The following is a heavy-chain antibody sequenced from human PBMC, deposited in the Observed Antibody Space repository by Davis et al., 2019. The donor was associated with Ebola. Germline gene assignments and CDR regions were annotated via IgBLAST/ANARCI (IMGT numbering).Heavy chain of an antibody. Sequence: PGGSLRLSCAASGFVFRNYVMSWVRQAPGKGLEWVSFISGSGVDTHYADSVKGRFTISRDNSKNTLYLQMNSLRAEDTAVYYCARGWGYVSGYSEYWGQGSLVTVSS. CDR2: ISGSGVDT. D-gene: IGHD3-22*01. J-gene: IGHJ4*02. V-gene: IGHV3-23*01. CDR3: ARGWGYVSGYSEY. CDR1: GFVFRNYV.